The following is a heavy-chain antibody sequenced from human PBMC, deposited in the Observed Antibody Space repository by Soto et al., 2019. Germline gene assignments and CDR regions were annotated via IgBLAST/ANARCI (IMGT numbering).Heavy chain of an antibody. V-gene: IGHV1-69*01. Sequence: QVQLVPSGAEVTKPGSSVKVSCKASRGTFSSYAISWVRQAPGQGLEWKGGIIPIFGTAKYAQKFQCRVTITADESTSTAYMELSSLRSEDTAVYYCARGYYYDSSGYYSPEDQKYYFDYWGQGTLVTVSS. CDR2: IIPIFGTA. CDR3: ARGYYYDSSGYYSPEDQKYYFDY. J-gene: IGHJ4*02. D-gene: IGHD3-22*01. CDR1: RGTFSSYA.